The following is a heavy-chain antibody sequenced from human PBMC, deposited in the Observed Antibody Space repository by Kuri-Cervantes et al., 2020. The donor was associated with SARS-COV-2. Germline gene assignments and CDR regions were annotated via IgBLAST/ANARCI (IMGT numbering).Heavy chain of an antibody. CDR2: IYYSGST. J-gene: IGHJ6*02. CDR1: GGSISSSSYY. Sequence: SETLSLTCTVSGGSISSSSYYWGWIRQPPGKGLEWIGSIYYSGSTYYNPSLKSRVTISVDTSKNQFSLRLSSVTAADTAVYYCARDEEYYDILTGTSLYYYGMDVWGQGTTVTVSS. D-gene: IGHD3-9*01. V-gene: IGHV4-39*02. CDR3: ARDEEYYDILTGTSLYYYGMDV.